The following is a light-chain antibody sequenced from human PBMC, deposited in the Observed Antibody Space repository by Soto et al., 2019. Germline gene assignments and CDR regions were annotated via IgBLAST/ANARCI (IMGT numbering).Light chain of an antibody. J-gene: IGLJ1*01. CDR1: KYDIGAYNF. CDR2: EVS. Sequence: QSVLAQPASASGSPGQSITISCTGTKYDIGAYNFVSWYQQHPAEAPIHMNYEVSNRPSGASHRSSGSTSGSTASLTISGLQTEDEADYHCSPYSSSSIPYVFGSGTKVTVL. V-gene: IGLV2-14*01. CDR3: SPYSSSSIPYV.